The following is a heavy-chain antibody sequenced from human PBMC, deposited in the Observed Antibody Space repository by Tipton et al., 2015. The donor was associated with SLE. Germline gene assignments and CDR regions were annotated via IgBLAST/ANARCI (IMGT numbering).Heavy chain of an antibody. CDR2: IYYSGST. Sequence: TLSLTCTVSGGSISSYYWSWIRQPPGKGLEWIGYIYYSGSTNYNPPLKSRVTISVDTSKNQFSLKLSSVTAADTAVYYCARQPIAAAGTSNYFDYWGQGTLVTDSS. J-gene: IGHJ4*02. CDR3: ARQPIAAAGTSNYFDY. V-gene: IGHV4-59*08. D-gene: IGHD6-13*01. CDR1: GGSISSYY.